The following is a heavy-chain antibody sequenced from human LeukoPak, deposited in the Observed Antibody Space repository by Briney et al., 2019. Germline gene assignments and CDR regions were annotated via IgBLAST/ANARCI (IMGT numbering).Heavy chain of an antibody. CDR1: GGSISSYY. D-gene: IGHD4-23*01. CDR2: IYYSGST. CDR3: ARYYGGNSEFDY. J-gene: IGHJ4*02. Sequence: PSETLSLTCTVSGGSISSYYWSWIRQPPGKGLEWIGYIYYSGSTNYNPSLKSRVTISVDTSKNQFSLKLSSVTAADTAVYYCARYYGGNSEFDYWGQGTLVTVSS. V-gene: IGHV4-59*01.